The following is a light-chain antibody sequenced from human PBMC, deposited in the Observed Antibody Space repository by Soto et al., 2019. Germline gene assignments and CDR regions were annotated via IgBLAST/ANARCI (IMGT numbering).Light chain of an antibody. Sequence: DIQMTQSPSTVSASVGDGVTITCRASQSISTWLAWYQQKPGNAPKLLIYDASNLESGVPSGFSGSGSGTEFTLTISSLQPDDFATYYCQQYNSYPSTFGQGTKLEIK. V-gene: IGKV1-5*01. CDR2: DAS. CDR3: QQYNSYPST. J-gene: IGKJ2*01. CDR1: QSISTW.